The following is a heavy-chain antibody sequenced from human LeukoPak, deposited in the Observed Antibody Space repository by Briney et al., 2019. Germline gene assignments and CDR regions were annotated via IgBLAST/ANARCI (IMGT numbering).Heavy chain of an antibody. CDR2: ISAYNGNT. Sequence: GASVKVSCKASGYTFTSYGISWVRRAPGQGLEWMGWISAYNGNTNYAQKLQGRVTMTTDTSTSTAYMELRSLRSDDTAVYYCARGRFDYGGSLGDFDYWGQGTLVTVSS. V-gene: IGHV1-18*01. D-gene: IGHD4-23*01. J-gene: IGHJ4*02. CDR1: GYTFTSYG. CDR3: ARGRFDYGGSLGDFDY.